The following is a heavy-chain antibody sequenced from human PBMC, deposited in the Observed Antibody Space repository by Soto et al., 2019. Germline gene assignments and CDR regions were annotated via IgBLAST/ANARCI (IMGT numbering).Heavy chain of an antibody. J-gene: IGHJ4*02. V-gene: IGHV1-18*01. CDR3: ARDAPPTDY. Sequence: QVQLVQSGAEVKKPGASVKVSCKTSGYTFTSYHISWVRQAPGQGLEWMGWISAYNIKTNYAQKFQGRVTMTTDTLTSTAYMELRSLRSDDTVVYYCARDAPPTDYWGQGTLVTVSS. CDR2: ISAYNIKT. CDR1: GYTFTSYH.